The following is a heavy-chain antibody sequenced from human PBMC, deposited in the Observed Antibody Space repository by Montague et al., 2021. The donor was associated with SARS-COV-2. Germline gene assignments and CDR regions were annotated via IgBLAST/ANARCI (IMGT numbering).Heavy chain of an antibody. CDR2: IKPDESEK. V-gene: IGHV3-7*01. CDR3: AKNGGAHGLDV. CDR1: GFTFSNIW. D-gene: IGHD4-23*01. J-gene: IGHJ6*02. Sequence: SLRLSCAASGFTFSNIWMSWVRQDPGKGLEWVANIKPDESEKNYVDSVKGRFSISRDNAKNSLYLQMDNLRAEDTAIYYCAKNGGAHGLDVWGQGTSVSVPS.